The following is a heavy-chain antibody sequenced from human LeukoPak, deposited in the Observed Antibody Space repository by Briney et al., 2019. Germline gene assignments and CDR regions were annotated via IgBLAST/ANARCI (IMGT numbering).Heavy chain of an antibody. V-gene: IGHV3-48*04. CDR2: ISSSGSTI. CDR3: VRDPLRWVRLFDY. J-gene: IGHJ4*01. Sequence: GGSLRLSCAASGFTFSRFSMNWVRQAPGKGPEWLSCISSSGSTIYYADSVKGRFTISRDSAKNSLYLQMNSLRAEDTALYYCVRDPLRWVRLFDYLGQGTLGNVSS. D-gene: IGHD1-26*01. CDR1: GFTFSRFS.